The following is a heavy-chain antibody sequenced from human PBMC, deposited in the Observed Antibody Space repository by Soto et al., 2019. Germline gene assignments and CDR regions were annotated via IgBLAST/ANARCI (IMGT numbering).Heavy chain of an antibody. V-gene: IGHV3-11*01. CDR2: ISRSGRTI. CDR3: ARGSAGSGDDAFGI. Sequence: QVPLVESGGGLVQPGGSLRLSCAASGFTFSDYYMSWIRQAPGKGLEWVSYISRSGRTIHYADSVTGRFSISRENPKNSLDLQMNSLRAEDTALYYCARGSAGSGDDAFGIWGQGTMVTVSS. J-gene: IGHJ3*02. CDR1: GFTFSDYY. D-gene: IGHD3-10*01.